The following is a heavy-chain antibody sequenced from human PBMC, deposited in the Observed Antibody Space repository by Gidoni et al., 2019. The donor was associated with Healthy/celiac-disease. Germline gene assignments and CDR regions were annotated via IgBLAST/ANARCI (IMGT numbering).Heavy chain of an antibody. CDR1: GGTFSSYA. V-gene: IGHV1-69*01. CDR3: ARGSLGIAVAGPTWAKFDY. J-gene: IGHJ4*02. D-gene: IGHD6-19*01. Sequence: QVQLVQSGAEVKKPGSSVKVSCKASGGTFSSYAISWVRQAPGQGLEWMGGIIPIFGTANYAQKFQGRVTITADESTSTAYMELSSLRSEDTAVYYCARGSLGIAVAGPTWAKFDYWGQGTLVTVSS. CDR2: IIPIFGTA.